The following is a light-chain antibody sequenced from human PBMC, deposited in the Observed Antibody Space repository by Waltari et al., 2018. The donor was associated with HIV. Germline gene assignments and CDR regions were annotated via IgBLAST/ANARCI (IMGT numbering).Light chain of an antibody. J-gene: IGKJ2*03. CDR1: QSVGSY. CDR2: DAS. V-gene: IGKV3-11*01. CDR3: QQRTNWPPYS. Sequence: EIVLTQSPATLSLSPGERATLSCRASQSVGSYLAWYQQKPGQAPRLLIYDASNRTTGIPARCSGSGSGTDFTLTISSLEPEDFAVYYCQQRTNWPPYSFGQGTKLEIK.